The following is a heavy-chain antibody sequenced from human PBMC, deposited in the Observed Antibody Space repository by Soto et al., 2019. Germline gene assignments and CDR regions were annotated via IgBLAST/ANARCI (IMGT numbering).Heavy chain of an antibody. D-gene: IGHD3-3*01. CDR1: GGSISSGGYY. J-gene: IGHJ6*02. CDR3: AREKVLRFLYGMDV. Sequence: QVQLQESGPGLVKPSQTLSLTCTVSGGSISSGGYYWSWIRQHPGKGLEWIGYIYYSGSTYYNPSLKSRVTISVDTSKNQFSLKLSSVTAADTAVYYCAREKVLRFLYGMDVWGQGTTVTVSS. V-gene: IGHV4-31*03. CDR2: IYYSGST.